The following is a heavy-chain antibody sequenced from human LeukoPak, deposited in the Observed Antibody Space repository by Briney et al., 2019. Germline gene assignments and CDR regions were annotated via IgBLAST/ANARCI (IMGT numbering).Heavy chain of an antibody. V-gene: IGHV3-30*02. Sequence: GGSLRLSCAASGFTFSSYGMHWVRQAPGKGLEWVAFIRYDGSNKYYADSVKGRFTISRDNSKNTLYLQMNSLRAEDTAVYYCARDIEWELRYLDIWGQGTMVTVSS. CDR3: ARDIEWELRYLDI. CDR2: IRYDGSNK. J-gene: IGHJ3*02. CDR1: GFTFSSYG. D-gene: IGHD1-26*01.